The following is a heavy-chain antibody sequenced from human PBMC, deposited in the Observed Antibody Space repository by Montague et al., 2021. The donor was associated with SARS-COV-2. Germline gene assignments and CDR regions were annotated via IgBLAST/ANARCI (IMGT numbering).Heavy chain of an antibody. CDR2: ISYSGST. Sequence: SETRSLTCTVSAGSISTNSYYWAWIRQPPGKGLEWIGGISYSGSTYFNPSLKSRLTMSVDTSKNHFSLKLSSVTAADTAVYYCARVWYFYGSGSYKNSWFDPWGQGTRVTVSS. J-gene: IGHJ5*02. D-gene: IGHD3-10*01. CDR1: AGSISTNSYY. CDR3: ARVWYFYGSGSYKNSWFDP. V-gene: IGHV4-39*02.